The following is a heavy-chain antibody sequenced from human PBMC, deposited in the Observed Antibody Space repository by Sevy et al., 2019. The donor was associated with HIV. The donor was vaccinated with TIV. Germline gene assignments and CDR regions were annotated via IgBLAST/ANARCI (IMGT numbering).Heavy chain of an antibody. CDR2: TYYRSKWYN. CDR3: ARALGSSSWYGGYYFDY. J-gene: IGHJ4*02. V-gene: IGHV6-1*01. Sequence: SQTLSLTCAISGASVSSNSAAWNWIRQSPSRGLEWLGRTYYRSKWYNDYAVSVKSRITINPDTSKNQFSLQLNSVTPEDTAVYYCARALGSSSWYGGYYFDYWGQGTLVTVSS. CDR1: GASVSSNSAA. D-gene: IGHD6-13*01.